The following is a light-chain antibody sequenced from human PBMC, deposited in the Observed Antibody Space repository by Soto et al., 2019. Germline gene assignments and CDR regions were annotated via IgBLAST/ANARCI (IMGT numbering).Light chain of an antibody. Sequence: TKSRSTMSASVGDRVTITCRASQSISSWLAWYQQKPGKAPKLLIYKASSLESGVPSRFSGSGSGTEFTLTISSLQPDDFATYYCQQYNSYSSSFGQGTRLEIK. CDR1: QSISSW. V-gene: IGKV1-5*03. J-gene: IGKJ5*01. CDR3: QQYNSYSSS. CDR2: KAS.